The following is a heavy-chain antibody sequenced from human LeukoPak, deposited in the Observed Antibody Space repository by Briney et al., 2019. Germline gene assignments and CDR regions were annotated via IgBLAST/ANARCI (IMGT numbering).Heavy chain of an antibody. V-gene: IGHV3-7*01. CDR2: IKQDGSEK. CDR3: ARDGELGSPADAFDI. CDR1: GFTFRSYW. D-gene: IGHD1-26*01. J-gene: IGHJ3*02. Sequence: GGSLRLSCAASGFTFRSYWMTWVRQYPGKGLEWVANIKQDGSEKYYVDSVKGRFTISRDNAKNSLYLQMNSLRAEDTAVYYCARDGELGSPADAFDIWGQGTMVTVSS.